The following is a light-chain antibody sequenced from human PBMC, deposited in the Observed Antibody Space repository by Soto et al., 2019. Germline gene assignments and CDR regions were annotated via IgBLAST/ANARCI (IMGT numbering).Light chain of an antibody. CDR3: QQSYSSPYT. V-gene: IGKV1-39*01. J-gene: IGKJ2*01. Sequence: DIQMTQSPSSLSASVGDKVTITCRASQSISNYLNWYQQKPGKAPKILIYAASSLLSGVPSRFSGSGTGTDFTLTISSLQPEDFATYYCQQSYSSPYTLGQGTKLEIK. CDR2: AAS. CDR1: QSISNY.